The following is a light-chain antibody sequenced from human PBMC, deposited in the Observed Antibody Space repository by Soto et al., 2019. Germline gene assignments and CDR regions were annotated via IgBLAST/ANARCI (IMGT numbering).Light chain of an antibody. CDR3: SSYTRSSTRV. V-gene: IGLV2-14*01. J-gene: IGLJ3*02. CDR1: SSDVGGYNY. CDR2: DVS. Sequence: QSALTQPASVSGSPGQSITISCTGTSSDVGGYNYVSWYQQHPGNAPKLMIYDVSNRPSGVSNRFSGSKSGNTASLTISGLQAEDEADYYCSSYTRSSTRVFGGGTKLTLL.